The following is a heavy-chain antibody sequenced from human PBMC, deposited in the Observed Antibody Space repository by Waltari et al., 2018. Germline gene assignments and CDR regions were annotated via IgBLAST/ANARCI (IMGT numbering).Heavy chain of an antibody. CDR2: IYTSGST. V-gene: IGHV4-4*07. J-gene: IGHJ2*01. Sequence: QVQLQESGPGLVKPSETLSLPCTVSGVSISSYYWSWIRQPAGKGLEWIGRIYTSGSTDYNPSLKSRVTMSVDTSRNQFSLKLSSVTAADTAVYYCARHPNRYFDLWGRGTLVTVSS. CDR3: ARHPNRYFDL. CDR1: GVSISSYY.